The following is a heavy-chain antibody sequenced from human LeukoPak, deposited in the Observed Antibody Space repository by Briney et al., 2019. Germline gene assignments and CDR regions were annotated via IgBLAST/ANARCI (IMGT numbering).Heavy chain of an antibody. J-gene: IGHJ2*01. CDR1: GGSISSYY. CDR3: ARAGITMVRGLTAWYFDL. V-gene: IGHV4-59*01. CDR2: IYYAGST. D-gene: IGHD3-10*01. Sequence: SETLSLTCTVSGGSISSYYWSWIRQPPGKGLEWIGYIYYAGSTNYNPSLKSRVTISVDTSKNQFSLKLSSVTAADTAVYYCARAGITMVRGLTAWYFDLWGRGTLVTVSS.